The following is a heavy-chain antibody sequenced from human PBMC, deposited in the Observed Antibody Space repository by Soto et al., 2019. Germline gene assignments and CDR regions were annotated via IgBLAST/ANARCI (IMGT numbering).Heavy chain of an antibody. Sequence: PGGSLRLFCAASGFTFSSYTMNWVRQAPGKGLEWVSSINSGSDYKYYTDSVKGRFTISRDNAKNSLYLQMNSLRVEDTAVYYWARVPRLVTTYYYYYGMDVWGQGTTVTVSS. CDR3: ARVPRLVTTYYYYYGMDV. V-gene: IGHV3-21*01. J-gene: IGHJ6*02. CDR2: INSGSDYK. CDR1: GFTFSSYT. D-gene: IGHD3-9*01.